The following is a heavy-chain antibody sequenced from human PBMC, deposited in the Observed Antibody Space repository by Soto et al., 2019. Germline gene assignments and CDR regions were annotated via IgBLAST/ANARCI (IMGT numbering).Heavy chain of an antibody. V-gene: IGHV3-33*01. CDR2: IWYDGSNK. Sequence: GGSLRLSCAASGFTFSSYGMHWVRQAPGKGLEWVAVIWYDGSNKYYADSVKGRFTISRDNSKNTLYLQMDSLRAEDTAVYYCARDSYYDFWSGYGHYYYYYMDVWGKGTTVTVSS. D-gene: IGHD3-3*01. J-gene: IGHJ6*03. CDR1: GFTFSSYG. CDR3: ARDSYYDFWSGYGHYYYYYMDV.